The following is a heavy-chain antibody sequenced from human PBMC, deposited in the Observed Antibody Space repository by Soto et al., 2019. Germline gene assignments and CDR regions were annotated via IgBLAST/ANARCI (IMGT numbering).Heavy chain of an antibody. Sequence: PSETLSLTCTVSGGSISSYYWSWIRQPPGKGLEWIGYIYYSGSTNYNPSLKSRVTISVDTSKNQFSLKLSSVTAADTAVYYCARDQGGYKDFDYWGQGTLVTVSS. V-gene: IGHV4-59*01. CDR3: ARDQGGYKDFDY. J-gene: IGHJ4*02. D-gene: IGHD5-12*01. CDR1: GGSISSYY. CDR2: IYYSGST.